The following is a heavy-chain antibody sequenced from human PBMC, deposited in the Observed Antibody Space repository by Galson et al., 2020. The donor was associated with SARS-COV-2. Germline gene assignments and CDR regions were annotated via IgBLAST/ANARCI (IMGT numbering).Heavy chain of an antibody. CDR1: GFTFSSSW. D-gene: IGHD6-19*01. V-gene: IGHV3-74*01. Sequence: GESLKISCAASGFTFSSSWMHWVRQAPGKGLVWVSRINSDGSSTSYADSVKGRFTISRDNAKNTLYLQMNSLRAEDTAVYYCARVWTRSGWKYYFDYWGQGTLVTVSS. J-gene: IGHJ4*02. CDR2: INSDGSST. CDR3: ARVWTRSGWKYYFDY.